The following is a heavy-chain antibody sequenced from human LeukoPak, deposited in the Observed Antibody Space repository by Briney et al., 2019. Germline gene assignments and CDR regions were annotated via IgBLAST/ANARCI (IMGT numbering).Heavy chain of an antibody. V-gene: IGHV1-2*02. J-gene: IGHJ3*02. Sequence: ASVKVSFKASGYTFTGYYMHWVRQAPGQGLEWMGWINPNSGGTNCAQKFQGRVTMTSDTSISTAYMELSRLRFDDTAVYYCARPRDYGDYDAFDIWGQGTMVTVSS. CDR3: ARPRDYGDYDAFDI. CDR1: GYTFTGYY. CDR2: INPNSGGT. D-gene: IGHD4-17*01.